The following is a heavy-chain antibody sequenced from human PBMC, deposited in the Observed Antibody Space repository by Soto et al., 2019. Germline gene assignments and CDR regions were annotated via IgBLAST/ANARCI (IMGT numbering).Heavy chain of an antibody. Sequence: QVQLVQSGAEVKKPGASVKVSCKASGYTFTGYYMHWVRQAPGQGLEWMGWINPNSGGTNYAQKFQGWVTMTRDTSISTAYMELSRLRSDDTAVYYCAREETSGSYLSSWFDPRGQGTLVTVSS. CDR2: INPNSGGT. CDR1: GYTFTGYY. J-gene: IGHJ5*02. CDR3: AREETSGSYLSSWFDP. V-gene: IGHV1-2*04. D-gene: IGHD1-26*01.